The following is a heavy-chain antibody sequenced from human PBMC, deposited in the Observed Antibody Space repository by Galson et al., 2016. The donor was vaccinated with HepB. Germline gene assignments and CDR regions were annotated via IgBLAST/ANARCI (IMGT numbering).Heavy chain of an antibody. Sequence: SVKVSCKASGYTFTGYFIHWVRQAPGQGLEWMGRINPYTGGTYYAQKFQGRVTMTRDTSISTAYMELSSLRSDDTAVYCCARVGSRVTLYYFDYWGQGTLVTVSS. CDR1: GYTFTGYF. J-gene: IGHJ4*02. D-gene: IGHD3-10*01. V-gene: IGHV1-2*06. CDR2: INPYTGGT. CDR3: ARVGSRVTLYYFDY.